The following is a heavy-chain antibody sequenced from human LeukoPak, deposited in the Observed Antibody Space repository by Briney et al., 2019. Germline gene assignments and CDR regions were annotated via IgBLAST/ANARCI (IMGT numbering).Heavy chain of an antibody. D-gene: IGHD1-1*01. CDR1: GFTFSSYG. CDR3: ARAVQLERSDY. Sequence: GGSLRLSCAASGFTFSSYGMNWVRQAPGKGLEWVSSISSSSSYIYYADSVKGRFTISRDNAKNSLYLQMNSLRAEDTAVYYCARAVQLERSDYWGQGTLVTVSS. V-gene: IGHV3-21*01. J-gene: IGHJ4*02. CDR2: ISSSSSYI.